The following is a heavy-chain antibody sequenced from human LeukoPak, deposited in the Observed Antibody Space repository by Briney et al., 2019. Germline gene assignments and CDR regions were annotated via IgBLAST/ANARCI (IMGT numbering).Heavy chain of an antibody. CDR2: IYYSGST. Sequence: SETLSLTCTVSGGSISSYYWSWIRQPPGKGLEWIGYIYYSGSTNYNPSLKSRVTVSVDTSKNQFSLKLSSVTAADTAVYYCARGDPLSGPDAFDIWGQGTMVTASS. J-gene: IGHJ3*02. CDR3: ARGDPLSGPDAFDI. CDR1: GGSISSYY. V-gene: IGHV4-59*01. D-gene: IGHD1-26*01.